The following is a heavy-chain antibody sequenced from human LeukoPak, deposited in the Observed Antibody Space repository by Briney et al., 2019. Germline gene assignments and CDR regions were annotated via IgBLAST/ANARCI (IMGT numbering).Heavy chain of an antibody. D-gene: IGHD2-2*01. V-gene: IGHV3-69-1*01. CDR3: ARDGSQYCSSTSCSSGHYYYSMDV. CDR1: GFTSSAYW. J-gene: IGHJ6*03. CDR2: ISSGSII. Sequence: GGSLRLSCAASGFTSSAYWMSWVRQAPGKGLEWVSYISSGSIIYYADSVKGRFTISRDNAKNSLYLQMNSLRAEDTAVYYCARDGSQYCSSTSCSSGHYYYSMDVWGKGTTVTVSS.